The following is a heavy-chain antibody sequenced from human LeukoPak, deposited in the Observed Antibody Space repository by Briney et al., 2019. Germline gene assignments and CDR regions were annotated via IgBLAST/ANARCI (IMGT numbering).Heavy chain of an antibody. J-gene: IGHJ4*02. CDR2: INPSGGST. CDR3: ARDKKDCSGGSCYTALGY. D-gene: IGHD2-15*01. CDR1: GYTFTSYY. V-gene: IGHV1-46*01. Sequence: WASVKDSCKASGYTFTSYYMHWVRQAPGQGLEWMGIINPSGGSTSYAQKFQGRVTMTRDTSTSTVYMELSSLRSEDTAVYYCARDKKDCSGGSCYTALGYWGQGTLVTVSS.